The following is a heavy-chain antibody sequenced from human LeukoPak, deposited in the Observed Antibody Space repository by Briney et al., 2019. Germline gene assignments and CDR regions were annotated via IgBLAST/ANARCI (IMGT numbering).Heavy chain of an antibody. J-gene: IGHJ4*02. CDR3: TRRLDE. D-gene: IGHD3-16*01. V-gene: IGHV3-30-3*01. CDR2: ISHDGSNI. CDR1: GFTFNSYA. Sequence: GGSLRLSCAASGFTFNSYAMHWVRQAPGKGLEWVAVISHDGSNIYYADSVKGRFTISRDNSKNMLYLQMNSLKAEDTAVYYCTRRLDEWGQGTLVTVSS.